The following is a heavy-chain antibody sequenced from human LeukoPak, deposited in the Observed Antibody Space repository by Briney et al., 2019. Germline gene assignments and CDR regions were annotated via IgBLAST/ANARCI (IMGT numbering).Heavy chain of an antibody. D-gene: IGHD3-9*01. CDR3: ARELRYFDPPLDY. CDR1: GYTLTELS. J-gene: IGHJ4*02. Sequence: ASVKVSCKVSGYTLTELSMHWVRQAPGKGLEWMGGFDLEDGETIYAQKLQGRVTMTTDTSTSTAYMELRSLRSDDTAVHYCARELRYFDPPLDYWGQGTLVTVSS. V-gene: IGHV1-24*01. CDR2: FDLEDGET.